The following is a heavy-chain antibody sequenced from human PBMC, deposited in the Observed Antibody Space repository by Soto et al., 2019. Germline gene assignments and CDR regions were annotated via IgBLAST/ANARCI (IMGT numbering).Heavy chain of an antibody. CDR1: GDSVSSNSAA. V-gene: IGHV6-1*01. J-gene: IGHJ6*02. CDR3: ARDNPYYYGSGSYYHFYYYGMDV. CDR2: TYYRSKWYN. Sequence: SQTLSLTCAISGDSVSSNSAAWNWIRQSPSRGLEWLGRTYYRSKWYNDYAVSVKSRITINPDTSKNQFSLQLNSVTPEDTAVYYCARDNPYYYGSGSYYHFYYYGMDVWGQGTTVTVSS. D-gene: IGHD3-10*01.